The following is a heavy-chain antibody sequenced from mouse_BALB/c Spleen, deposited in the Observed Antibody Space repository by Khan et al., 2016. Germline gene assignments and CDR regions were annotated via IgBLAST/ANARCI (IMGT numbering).Heavy chain of an antibody. CDR3: AREGFDY. CDR2: ISSGSSTI. J-gene: IGHJ2*01. CDR1: GFTFSSFG. V-gene: IGHV5-17*02. Sequence: EVELVESGGGLVQPGGSRKLSCAASGFTFSSFGIHWVRQAPEKGLEWVAYISSGSSTIDYADTVKGRFTISRDNPKNTLFLQMTSLRSEDTAMYYCAREGFDYWGQGTTLTVCS.